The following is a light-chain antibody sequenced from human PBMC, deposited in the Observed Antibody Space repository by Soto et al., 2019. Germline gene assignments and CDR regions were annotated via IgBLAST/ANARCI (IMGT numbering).Light chain of an antibody. CDR1: QSISKW. V-gene: IGKV1-5*01. J-gene: IGKJ1*01. Sequence: DIQMTQSPSTLSASAGDRVTITCRASQSISKWLAWYQQKPGKAPKLLISAASNLQSGVPSRFSGSGSGTEFTRTINILHPDDSATYYCQQDSSYWAFGQGTKVEI. CDR2: AAS. CDR3: QQDSSYWA.